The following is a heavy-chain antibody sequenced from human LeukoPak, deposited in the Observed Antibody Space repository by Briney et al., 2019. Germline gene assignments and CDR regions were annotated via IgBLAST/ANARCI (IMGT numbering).Heavy chain of an antibody. CDR2: INPNSGNT. D-gene: IGHD6-13*01. Sequence: ASVTVSCKASGYTFTSYDINWVRQAPGEGLEWMGWINPNSGNTAYAQECQTRVTMTRNTSITTAYMELSSLTSEDTAVYYGATASSDYSSSLDYWGQGTLVTVSS. J-gene: IGHJ4*02. CDR1: GYTFTSYD. V-gene: IGHV1-8*01. CDR3: ATASSDYSSSLDY.